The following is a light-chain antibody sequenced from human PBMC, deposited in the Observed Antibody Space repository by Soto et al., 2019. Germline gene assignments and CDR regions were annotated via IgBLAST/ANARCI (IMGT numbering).Light chain of an antibody. V-gene: IGLV2-14*01. Sequence: QSALTQPASVSGSPGQSITISCTGTSSDVGGYNYVSWYQQHPGKAPKLIIYEVSNRPSGVSNRFSGSKSANTASLTISGLQAEDEADYYCGSYTTSSTWVFGGGTKLTVL. CDR1: SSDVGGYNY. CDR3: GSYTTSSTWV. CDR2: EVS. J-gene: IGLJ3*02.